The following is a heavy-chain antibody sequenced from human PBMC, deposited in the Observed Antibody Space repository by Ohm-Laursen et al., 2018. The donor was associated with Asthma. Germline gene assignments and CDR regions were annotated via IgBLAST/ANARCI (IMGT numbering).Heavy chain of an antibody. J-gene: IGHJ5*01. V-gene: IGHV4-31*03. Sequence: TLSLTCTVSGGAINRGGYYWSWIRQHPGKGLEYIGYIFRSGSAYYNPSLKSRVTISLDTSNIKFSLELSSVTAADTAVYYCARYTTAVTFDSWGQGTLVTVSS. CDR1: GGAINRGGYY. CDR2: IFRSGSA. CDR3: ARYTTAVTFDS. D-gene: IGHD4-17*01.